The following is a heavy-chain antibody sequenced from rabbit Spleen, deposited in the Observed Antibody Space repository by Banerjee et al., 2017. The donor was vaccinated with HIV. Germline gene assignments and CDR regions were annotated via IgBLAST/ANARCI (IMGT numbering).Heavy chain of an antibody. D-gene: IGHD1-1*01. V-gene: IGHV1S8*01. J-gene: IGHJ4*01. CDR2: IDPIFGVS. Sequence: QEQLVESGGGLVQPGGSLKLSCTVSGFDISKYGVTWVRQAPGKGLEWIGYIDPIFGVSYYATWVNGRFTISSHDAQNTLYLQLSSLTAADTATYFCVRDQAHMLDLWGPGTLVTVS. CDR3: VRDQAHMLDL. CDR1: GFDISKYG.